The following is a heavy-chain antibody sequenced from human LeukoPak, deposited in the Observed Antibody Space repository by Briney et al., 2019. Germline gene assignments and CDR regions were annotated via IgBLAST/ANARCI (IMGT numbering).Heavy chain of an antibody. Sequence: GASVKVSCKASGYTFTGYYMHWVRQGPGQGLEWMGWINPNSGGTNYAQKFQGRVTMTRDTSISTAYMELSRLRSDDTAVYYCARVFRYYDSSGYYQYYFDYWGQGTLVTVSS. D-gene: IGHD3-22*01. V-gene: IGHV1-2*02. CDR2: INPNSGGT. CDR1: GYTFTGYY. J-gene: IGHJ4*02. CDR3: ARVFRYYDSSGYYQYYFDY.